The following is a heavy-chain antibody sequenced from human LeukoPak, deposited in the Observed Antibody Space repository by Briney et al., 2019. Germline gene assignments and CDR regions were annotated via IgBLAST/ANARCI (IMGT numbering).Heavy chain of an antibody. Sequence: ASVKVSCKASGYTFNNHYMYWVRQAPGQGLEWMGAINPSGGSTSYAQKFQGRVTMTRDTSTRTVYMEVNSLRSEDTAVYYCARQGTYSSAIGMGYWGQGTLVTVSS. V-gene: IGHV1-46*02. CDR2: INPSGGST. CDR1: GYTFNNHY. CDR3: ARQGTYSSAIGMGY. J-gene: IGHJ4*02. D-gene: IGHD6-19*01.